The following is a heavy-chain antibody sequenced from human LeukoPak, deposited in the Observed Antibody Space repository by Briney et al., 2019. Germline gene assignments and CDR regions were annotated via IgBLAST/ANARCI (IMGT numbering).Heavy chain of an antibody. Sequence: GESLRLSCGVSGFSFSTYSMNWVRQAPGKGLEWVSHISSSSSTIYYADSVKGRFTISRDNAKNSLYLQMNSLRAEDTAVYYCARPHYESSGYSFDYWGQGTLVTVSP. CDR2: ISSSSSTI. D-gene: IGHD3-22*01. V-gene: IGHV3-48*04. CDR3: ARPHYESSGYSFDY. CDR1: GFSFSTYS. J-gene: IGHJ4*02.